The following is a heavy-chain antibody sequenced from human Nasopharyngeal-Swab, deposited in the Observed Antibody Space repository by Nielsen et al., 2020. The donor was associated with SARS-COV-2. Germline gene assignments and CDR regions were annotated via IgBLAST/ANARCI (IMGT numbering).Heavy chain of an antibody. V-gene: IGHV1-2*06. CDR3: ARVGPSGYYYGMDV. D-gene: IGHD6-25*01. Sequence: WVRRAPGQGLEWMGRINPNSGGTNYAQKFQGRVTMTRDTSISTAYMELSRLRSDDTAVYYCARVGPSGYYYGMDVWGQGTTVTVSS. CDR2: INPNSGGT. J-gene: IGHJ6*02.